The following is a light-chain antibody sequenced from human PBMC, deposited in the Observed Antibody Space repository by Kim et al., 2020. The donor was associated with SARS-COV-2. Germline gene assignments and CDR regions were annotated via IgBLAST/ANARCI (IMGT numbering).Light chain of an antibody. Sequence: ASTGDRVTISCRMSQGISNYLAWYQQKPGKAPELLIYAASTLQSGVPSRFSGSGSGTDFTLTISYLQSEDFATYYCQQYYNFPRTFGGGTKVDIK. J-gene: IGKJ4*01. CDR1: QGISNY. V-gene: IGKV1D-8*01. CDR2: AAS. CDR3: QQYYNFPRT.